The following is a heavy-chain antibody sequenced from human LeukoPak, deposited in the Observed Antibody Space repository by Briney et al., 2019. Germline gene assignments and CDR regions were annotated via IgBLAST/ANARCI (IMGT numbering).Heavy chain of an antibody. J-gene: IGHJ6*03. Sequence: GGSLRLSCAASGFTFSSYWIHWVRQAPGKGLVWVSRINSDGSSTTYADSVKGRFTISRDNAKNTLYLQMNSLRAEDTAVYYCARDHRPYYYYYYMDVWGKGTTVTVSS. V-gene: IGHV3-74*01. CDR1: GFTFSSYW. CDR2: INSDGSST. CDR3: ARDHRPYYYYYYMDV.